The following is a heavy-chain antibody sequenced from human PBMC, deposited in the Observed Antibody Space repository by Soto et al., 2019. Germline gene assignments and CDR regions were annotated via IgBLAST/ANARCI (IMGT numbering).Heavy chain of an antibody. CDR2: IYYSGST. CDR1: GGSISSYY. CDR3: ARNRWFDP. Sequence: PSETLSLTCTVSGGSISSYYWSWIRQPPGKGLEWIGYIYYSGSTNYNPSLKSRVTISVDTSKNQFSLKLSSVTAADTAVYYCARNRWFDPWGQGTLVTV. V-gene: IGHV4-59*01. J-gene: IGHJ5*02.